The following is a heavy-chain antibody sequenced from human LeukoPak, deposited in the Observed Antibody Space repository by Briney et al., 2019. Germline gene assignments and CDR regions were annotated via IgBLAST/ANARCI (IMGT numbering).Heavy chain of an antibody. CDR3: AREILETTDIVVVPAARYAFDI. V-gene: IGHV3-30*03. D-gene: IGHD2-2*01. J-gene: IGHJ3*02. CDR1: GFTFSSYG. Sequence: GGSLRLSCAASGFTFSSYGMHWVRQAPGKGLEWVAVISYDGSNKYYADSVKGRFTISRDNSKNTLYLQMNSLRSEDTAVYYCAREILETTDIVVVPAARYAFDIWGQGTMVTVSS. CDR2: ISYDGSNK.